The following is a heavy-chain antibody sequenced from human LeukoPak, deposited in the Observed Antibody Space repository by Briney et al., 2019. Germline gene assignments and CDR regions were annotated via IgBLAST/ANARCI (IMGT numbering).Heavy chain of an antibody. CDR1: GFTFSSYA. V-gene: IGHV3-23*01. CDR2: ISGSGDAT. Sequence: GGSLRLSCAASGFTFSSYAMSWVRQAPGKGLEWVSAISGSGDATYYADSVKGRFTISRDNSKNTLYLQMNSLRVEDTAVYYCARTSGYAAPLEYWGQGTLVTVSS. J-gene: IGHJ4*02. CDR3: ARTSGYAAPLEY. D-gene: IGHD5-12*01.